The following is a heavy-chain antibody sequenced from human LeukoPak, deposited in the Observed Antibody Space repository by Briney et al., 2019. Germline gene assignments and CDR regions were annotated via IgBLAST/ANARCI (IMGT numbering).Heavy chain of an antibody. J-gene: IGHJ4*02. D-gene: IGHD3-22*01. V-gene: IGHV1-18*01. CDR1: GYTFTSYG. CDR3: VRVPYYYDISSPRVFVY. CDR2: ISAYNGDT. Sequence: ASVKVSCKASGYTFTSYGISWVRQAPGQGLEWMGWISAYNGDTNYAQKLQGRVTMTTDTSTSTAYMELRSLRSDDTPVYYCVRVPYYYDISSPRVFVYWGQGTLVTVST.